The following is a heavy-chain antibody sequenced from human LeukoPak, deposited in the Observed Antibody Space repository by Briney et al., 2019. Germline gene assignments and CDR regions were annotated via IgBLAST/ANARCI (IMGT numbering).Heavy chain of an antibody. Sequence: ASVKVSCKASGYTFSNNDINWVRQAPGQGLEWMGWINPNSGGTNYAQKFQGRVTMTRDTSISTAYMELSRLRSDDTAVYYCARDTPPKRYCSGGSCYFRGWFDPWGQGTLVTVSS. J-gene: IGHJ5*02. CDR3: ARDTPPKRYCSGGSCYFRGWFDP. CDR2: INPNSGGT. D-gene: IGHD2-15*01. V-gene: IGHV1-2*02. CDR1: GYTFSNND.